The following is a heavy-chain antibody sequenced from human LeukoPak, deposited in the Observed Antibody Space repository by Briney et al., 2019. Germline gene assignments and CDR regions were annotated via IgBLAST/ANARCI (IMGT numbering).Heavy chain of an antibody. CDR3: ARTFSIASAGRNDY. CDR2: INPSGGST. V-gene: IGHV1-46*01. CDR1: GYTFTSYY. J-gene: IGHJ4*02. D-gene: IGHD6-13*01. Sequence: ASVTVSCKASGYTFTSYYIHWVRQAPGQGLQWMGLINPSGGSTSYAQKFQGRVTMTRDTSTSTVFMELSSLTSEDTAVYYCARTFSIASAGRNDYWGQGTLVTVSS.